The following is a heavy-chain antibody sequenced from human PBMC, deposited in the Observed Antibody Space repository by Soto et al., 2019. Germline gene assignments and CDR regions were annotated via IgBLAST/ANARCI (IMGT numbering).Heavy chain of an antibody. J-gene: IGHJ3*02. D-gene: IGHD3-22*01. V-gene: IGHV3-23*01. CDR1: GFTFSSYA. Sequence: GSLRLSCAASGFTFSSYAMSWVRQAPGKGLEWVSAISGSGGSTYYADSVKGRFTISRDNSKNTLYLQMNSLRAEDTAVYYCAREGYDSSGYLDAFDIWGQGTMVTVSS. CDR2: ISGSGGST. CDR3: AREGYDSSGYLDAFDI.